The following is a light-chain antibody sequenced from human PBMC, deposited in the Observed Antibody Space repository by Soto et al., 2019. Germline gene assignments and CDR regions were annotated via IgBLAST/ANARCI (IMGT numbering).Light chain of an antibody. CDR1: QRPDNY. V-gene: IGKV1-39*01. J-gene: IGKJ4*01. CDR2: ARS. CDR3: QQTYSVPLA. Sequence: DIQMTQSPSTLSASVGDRVTITCRASQRPDNYVNWYQQKPGEYPKLLIYARSTLQRGVPSRFTGGGSGTDFTLTISSLQPDDFAPYYCQQTYSVPLAFGGGTKV.